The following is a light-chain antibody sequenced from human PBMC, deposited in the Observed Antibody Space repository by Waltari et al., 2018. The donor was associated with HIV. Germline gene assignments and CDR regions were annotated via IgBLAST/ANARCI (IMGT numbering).Light chain of an antibody. J-gene: IGKJ1*01. V-gene: IGKV1-39*01. CDR1: QSISRY. Sequence: DIQMTQSPSSLSASVGDRVPITCRASQSISRYLNWYQQKPGSAPKLLIYAASSLQTGVPSRFSGSGSGTDFTLTISSLQPEDFATYYCQQSYNTPVETFGQGTKVEIK. CDR2: AAS. CDR3: QQSYNTPVET.